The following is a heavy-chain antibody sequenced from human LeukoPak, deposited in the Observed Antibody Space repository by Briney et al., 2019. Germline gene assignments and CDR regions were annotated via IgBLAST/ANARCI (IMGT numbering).Heavy chain of an antibody. Sequence: GGSLRLSCAASGFTFSNYGMHWVRQAPGKGLEWVAVIWYDGSSKYYADSVKGRFTISRDNAKNTLYLQMNSLRAEDTAVYYCAANFDLWGQGTLVTVSS. CDR2: IWYDGSSK. CDR1: GFTFSNYG. J-gene: IGHJ4*02. CDR3: AANFDL. V-gene: IGHV3-33*01.